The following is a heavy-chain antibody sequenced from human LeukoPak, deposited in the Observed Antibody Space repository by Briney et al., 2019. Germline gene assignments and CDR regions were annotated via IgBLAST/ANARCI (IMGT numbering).Heavy chain of an antibody. CDR2: IIPIFGTA. J-gene: IGHJ5*02. CDR3: ARGGVAVAGIYDSPGWFDP. V-gene: IGHV1-69*05. Sequence: SVKVSCKASGGTFSSYAISWVRQAPGQGLEWMARIIPIFGTANYAQKFQGRVTITTDESTSTAYMELSSLRSEDTAVYYCARGGVAVAGIYDSPGWFDPWGQGTLVTVSS. D-gene: IGHD6-19*01. CDR1: GGTFSSYA.